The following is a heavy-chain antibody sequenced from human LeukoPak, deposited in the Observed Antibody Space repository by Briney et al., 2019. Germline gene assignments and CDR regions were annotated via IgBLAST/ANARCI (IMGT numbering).Heavy chain of an antibody. J-gene: IGHJ6*03. Sequence: SETLSLTCNVSGGSISSNYWSWIRQPPGKGLEWIGSIYHSGSTYYNPSLKSQVTIPVDTSKNQFSLELSSVTAADTAVYNCARVNYDFCSGYPGQVNKFNYYMDVWGKGTTVTVSS. CDR3: ARVNYDFCSGYPGQVNKFNYYMDV. CDR1: GGSISSNY. V-gene: IGHV4-59*08. CDR2: IYHSGST. D-gene: IGHD3-3*01.